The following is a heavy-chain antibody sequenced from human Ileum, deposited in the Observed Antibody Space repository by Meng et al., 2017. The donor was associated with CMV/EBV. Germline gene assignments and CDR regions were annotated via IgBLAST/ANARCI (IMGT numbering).Heavy chain of an antibody. V-gene: IGHV1-2*02. J-gene: IGHJ4*02. CDR2: INPNSGGT. CDR1: GYPFTGYS. CDR3: AMAYRRAPIDY. D-gene: IGHD1-26*01. Sequence: SCKASGYPFTGYSMHWVRQAPGHGLAWMGWINPNSGGTNYAQKFQGRVTMTRDTSISTAYMELSRLRSDDTAVYYCAMAYRRAPIDYWGQGTLVTVSS.